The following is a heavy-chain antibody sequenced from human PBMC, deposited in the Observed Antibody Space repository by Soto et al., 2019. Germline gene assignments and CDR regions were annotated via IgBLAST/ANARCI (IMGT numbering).Heavy chain of an antibody. J-gene: IGHJ5*02. V-gene: IGHV1-69*01. CDR3: ARSGDYCCGVCYYNNWFDP. Sequence: QVQLVQSGAEVKKPGSSVKVSCKASGGTFSSYAISWVRQAPGQGLEWMGGIIPIFGTANYAQKFQGRVTITADESTSKAYMELSSLRSEDTAVYYCARSGDYCCGVCYYNNWFDPWGQGTLVTVSS. D-gene: IGHD2-21*02. CDR2: IIPIFGTA. CDR1: GGTFSSYA.